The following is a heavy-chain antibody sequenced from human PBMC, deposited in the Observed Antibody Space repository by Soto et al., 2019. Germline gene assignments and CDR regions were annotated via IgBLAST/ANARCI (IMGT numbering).Heavy chain of an antibody. J-gene: IGHJ4*02. CDR1: GGSISNYY. Sequence: SETLSLTCTVSGGSISNYYWSWIRQPAGKGLEWIGRIYTSGSTDYNPSLKSRVTIWIDTSKNQFSLKVTSMTAADTAVYYCARERREEIHDGYDIDYWGQGTLVTVSS. CDR3: ARERREEIHDGYDIDY. V-gene: IGHV4-4*07. D-gene: IGHD5-12*01. CDR2: IYTSGST.